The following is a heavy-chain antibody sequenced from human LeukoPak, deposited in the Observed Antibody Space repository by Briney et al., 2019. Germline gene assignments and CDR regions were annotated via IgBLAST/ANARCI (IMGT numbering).Heavy chain of an antibody. Sequence: SETLSLTCTVSGGSIGDYYWSWIRQPPGKGLEWIGYIYYGGNTNYNPSLQSRVTISVDTSKNQFSLQLKSVTAADTALYYCARDFQGITTFGVAPPGGFDPWGQGTLVIVSS. CDR1: GGSIGDYY. V-gene: IGHV4-59*01. CDR2: IYYGGNT. CDR3: ARDFQGITTFGVAPPGGFDP. D-gene: IGHD3-3*01. J-gene: IGHJ5*02.